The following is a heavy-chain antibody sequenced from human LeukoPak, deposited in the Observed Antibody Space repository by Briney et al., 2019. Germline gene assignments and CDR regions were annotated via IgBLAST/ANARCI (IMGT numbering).Heavy chain of an antibody. CDR2: IHYTGST. CDR3: ARENYCTNGVCWAFDP. CDR1: GGSISSSDYY. D-gene: IGHD2-8*01. V-gene: IGHV4-39*07. J-gene: IGHJ5*02. Sequence: SETLSLTCSVSGGSISSSDYYWSWIRQPPGKGLEWLGNIHYTGSTSYNPSLKSRVTLSVDTFKNQFSLHLSSVTAADTAVYYCARENYCTNGVCWAFDPWGQGTLVTVSS.